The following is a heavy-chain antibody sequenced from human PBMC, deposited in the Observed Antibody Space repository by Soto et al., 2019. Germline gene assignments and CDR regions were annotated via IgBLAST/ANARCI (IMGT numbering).Heavy chain of an antibody. J-gene: IGHJ5*02. D-gene: IGHD2-8*01. CDR2: IYPGDSDS. V-gene: IGHV5-51*01. Sequence: ESLKISCKVSGYSFSTSWMGWVRQLPGKGLEWMGIIYPGDSDSRYGPSFEGHVTFSVDKSISTAYLEWSRLKASDTAIYYCARLSRRVAQESNYFDPWGQGALVTVSS. CDR1: GYSFSTSW. CDR3: ARLSRRVAQESNYFDP.